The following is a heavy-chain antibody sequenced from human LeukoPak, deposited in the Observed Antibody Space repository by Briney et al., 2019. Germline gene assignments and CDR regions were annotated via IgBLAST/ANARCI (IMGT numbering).Heavy chain of an antibody. CDR2: ISSRSTYI. D-gene: IGHD3-22*01. CDR3: ARDPGRITMIVVAAYYFDY. V-gene: IGHV3-21*01. J-gene: IGHJ4*02. Sequence: GGSLRLSCAASGFTFSPYNMNWVRQAPGKGLEWVSAISSRSTYIYYADSVKGRFTISRDNAKNSLYLQMNSLRAEDTAVYYCARDPGRITMIVVAAYYFDYWGQGALVTVSS. CDR1: GFTFSPYN.